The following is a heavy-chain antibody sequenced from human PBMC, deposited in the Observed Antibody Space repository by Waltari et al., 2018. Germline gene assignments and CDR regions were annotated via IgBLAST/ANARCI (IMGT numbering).Heavy chain of an antibody. CDR3: ARHPYRSGTRDAFDI. CDR1: GDSISSSSYY. Sequence: QLQLQESGPGLVKPSETLSLTCTVSGDSISSSSYYWGWLRQPPGKGLEWIGSIYYSGSTNYNPALNRRVSMSLEASKKQFSRMLSSVTGAYTSVYYCARHPYRSGTRDAFDIWGQGTMVTVSS. V-gene: IGHV4-39*01. J-gene: IGHJ3*02. CDR2: IYYSGST. D-gene: IGHD3-10*01.